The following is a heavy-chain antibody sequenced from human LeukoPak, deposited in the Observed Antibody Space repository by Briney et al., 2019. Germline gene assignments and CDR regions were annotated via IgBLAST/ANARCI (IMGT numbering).Heavy chain of an antibody. Sequence: PGGSLRLSCAASGFTFSTYWMHWGRQAPGKGRVWLSQINSDGGRTRYADSVKGRLTISRDNAKNTVYLQMNSLRAEDTAMYYCARGRNGFFDYWGHGTLVTVSS. CDR3: ARGRNGFFDY. V-gene: IGHV3-74*01. CDR1: GFTFSTYW. J-gene: IGHJ4*01. CDR2: INSDGGRT. D-gene: IGHD5-24*01.